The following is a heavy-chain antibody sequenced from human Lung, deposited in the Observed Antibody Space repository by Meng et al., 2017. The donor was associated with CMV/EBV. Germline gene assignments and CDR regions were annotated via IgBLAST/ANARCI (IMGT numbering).Heavy chain of an antibody. D-gene: IGHD1-1*01. CDR2: VRSDGSDE. CDR1: GFTFTSYG. J-gene: IGHJ5*02. CDR3: ARDRAEELEP. V-gene: IGHV3-30*02. Sequence: GGSLRLSCAASGFTFTSYGMSWVRQAPGKGLEWVASVRSDGSDEQYGDSVKGRFTISRDNSKNTLYLQMHSLRGEDTALYYCARDRAEELEPWGQGTLVTVSS.